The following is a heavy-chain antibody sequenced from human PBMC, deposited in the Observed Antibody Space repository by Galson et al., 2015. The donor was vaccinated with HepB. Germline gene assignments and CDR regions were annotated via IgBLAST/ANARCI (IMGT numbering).Heavy chain of an antibody. J-gene: IGHJ4*02. D-gene: IGHD5-12*01. CDR3: TGDRKGGYGPFDY. V-gene: IGHV3-49*03. CDR1: RFTFGDYT. CDR2: IRSKAYGGTT. Sequence: SLRLSCATSRFTFGDYTMSWFRQAPGKGLEWVGSIRSKAYGGTTEYVASVKGRFAISRHDSKSIAYLQINSLKTEDTAVYYCTGDRKGGYGPFDYWGQGTLVTVSS.